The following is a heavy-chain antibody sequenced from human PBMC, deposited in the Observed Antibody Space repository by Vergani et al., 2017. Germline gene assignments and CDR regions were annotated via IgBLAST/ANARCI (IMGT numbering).Heavy chain of an antibody. D-gene: IGHD2-15*01. Sequence: QVQLQESGPGLVKPSQTLSLTCTVSGGSISSGSYYWSWIRQPAGKGLEWIGRIYTSGSTNYNPSLKSRVTISVDTSKNQFSLKLSSVTAADTAVYYCARYCSGGSCPKPVWYFDLWGRGTLVTVSS. CDR1: GGSISSGSYY. V-gene: IGHV4-61*02. CDR3: ARYCSGGSCPKPVWYFDL. J-gene: IGHJ2*01. CDR2: IYTSGST.